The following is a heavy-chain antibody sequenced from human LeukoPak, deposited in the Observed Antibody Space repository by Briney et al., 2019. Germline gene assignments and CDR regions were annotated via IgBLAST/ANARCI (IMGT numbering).Heavy chain of an antibody. CDR3: AKDGLLQRIPNWFDP. CDR1: GFTFISYA. V-gene: IGHV3-23*01. Sequence: GGCLRLSCAASGFTFISYAMSWVRQAPGKGLEWVSAISGSGGSTYYADSVKGRFTISRDNSKNTLYLQMNSLRAEDTAVYYCAKDGLLQRIPNWFDPWGQGTLVTVSS. J-gene: IGHJ5*02. CDR2: ISGSGGST. D-gene: IGHD4-11*01.